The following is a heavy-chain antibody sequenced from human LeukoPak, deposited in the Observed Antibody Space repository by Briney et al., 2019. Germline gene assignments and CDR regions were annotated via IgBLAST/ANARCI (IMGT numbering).Heavy chain of an antibody. CDR2: IRSGGTNT. Sequence: GGSLRLSCAASGFTFSSFSMDWVRQAPGKGLEWVSYIRSGGTNTDYTGSVKGRFTISRDNAKNSLYLQMNSLRAEDTAVYYCARMNYVSSGWGAPFDYWGQGTLVTVSS. V-gene: IGHV3-48*04. CDR3: ARMNYVSSGWGAPFDY. D-gene: IGHD1-7*01. CDR1: GFTFSSFS. J-gene: IGHJ4*02.